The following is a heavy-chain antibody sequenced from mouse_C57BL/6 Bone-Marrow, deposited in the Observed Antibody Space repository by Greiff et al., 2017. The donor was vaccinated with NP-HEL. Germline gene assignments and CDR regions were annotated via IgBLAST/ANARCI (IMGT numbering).Heavy chain of an antibody. V-gene: IGHV1-69*01. D-gene: IGHD2-4*01. J-gene: IGHJ2*01. CDR2: IDPSDGYT. CDR1: GYTFTSYW. Sequence: QVQLQQPGAELVMPGASVKLSCKASGYTFTSYWMHWVKQRPGQGLEWIGEIDPSDGYTNYNQKFKGKSTLTVDKSSSTAYMQLSSLTSEDSAVYYCARIYYDYDGDYWGQGTTLTVSS. CDR3: ARIYYDYDGDY.